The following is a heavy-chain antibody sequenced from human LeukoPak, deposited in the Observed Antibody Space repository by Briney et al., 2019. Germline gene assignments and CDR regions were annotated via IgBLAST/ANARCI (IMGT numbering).Heavy chain of an antibody. J-gene: IGHJ6*03. Sequence: GASLKISCKGSGYSFTSYWIGWVRQMPGKGLEWMGIIYPGDSDTRYSPSFQGQVTISADKSISTASLQWSSLKASDTATYYCARHDSYGFYYYYMDVWGKGTTVTVSS. D-gene: IGHD5-18*01. CDR1: GYSFTSYW. CDR2: IYPGDSDT. V-gene: IGHV5-51*01. CDR3: ARHDSYGFYYYYMDV.